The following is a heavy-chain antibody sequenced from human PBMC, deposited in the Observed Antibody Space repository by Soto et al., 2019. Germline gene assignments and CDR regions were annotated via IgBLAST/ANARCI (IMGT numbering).Heavy chain of an antibody. D-gene: IGHD3-10*01. CDR1: GFTFSSYA. V-gene: IGHV3-30-3*01. J-gene: IGHJ6*02. Sequence: ESGGGVVQPGRSLRLSRAASGFTFSSYAMHWVRQAPGKGLEWVAVISYDGSNKYYADSVKGRFTISRDNSKNTLYLQMNSLRAEDTAVYYCARETVSGSGRYYYYYGMDVWGQGTTVTVSS. CDR2: ISYDGSNK. CDR3: ARETVSGSGRYYYYYGMDV.